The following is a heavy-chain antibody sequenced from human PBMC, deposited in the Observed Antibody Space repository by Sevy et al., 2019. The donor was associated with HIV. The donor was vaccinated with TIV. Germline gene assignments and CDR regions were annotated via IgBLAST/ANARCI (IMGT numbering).Heavy chain of an antibody. CDR3: ARDADRPFVRSFDS. Sequence: GGSLRLSCAASGLTFSSYGMNWVRQAPGKGLEWLAYISSGGSTIYYADSVEGRFTISRDNDKKSVFLQMNTLRDDDSATYYRARDADRPFVRSFDSWGQGTLVTVSS. V-gene: IGHV3-48*02. CDR1: GLTFSSYG. J-gene: IGHJ4*02. CDR2: ISSGGSTI. D-gene: IGHD3-16*02.